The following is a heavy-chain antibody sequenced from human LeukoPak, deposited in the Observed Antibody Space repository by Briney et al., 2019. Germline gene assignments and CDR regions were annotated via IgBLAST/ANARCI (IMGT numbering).Heavy chain of an antibody. J-gene: IGHJ4*02. CDR2: MNPNSGNT. D-gene: IGHD3-3*01. V-gene: IGHV1-8*01. Sequence: ASVKVSCKASGYTFTSYDINWVRQATGQGLEWMGWMNPNSGNTGYAQKFQGRVTMTRNTSISTDYMELSSLRSEDTAVYYCARGGIYDFWSGYDYWGQGTLVTVSS. CDR3: ARGGIYDFWSGYDY. CDR1: GYTFTSYD.